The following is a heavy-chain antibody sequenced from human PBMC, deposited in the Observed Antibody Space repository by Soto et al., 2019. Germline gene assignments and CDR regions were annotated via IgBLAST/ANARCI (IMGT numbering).Heavy chain of an antibody. CDR1: GGSISSYY. J-gene: IGHJ6*03. CDR2: IYYSGST. V-gene: IGHV4-59*08. D-gene: IGHD3-9*01. CDR3: ASSDILTGYFPGDYYYYYMDV. Sequence: ETLSLTCTVSGGSISSYYWSWIRQPPGKGLEWIGYIYYSGSTNYNPSLKSRVTISVDTSKNQFSLKLSSVTAADTAVYYCASSDILTGYFPGDYYYYYMDVWGKGTTVTVSS.